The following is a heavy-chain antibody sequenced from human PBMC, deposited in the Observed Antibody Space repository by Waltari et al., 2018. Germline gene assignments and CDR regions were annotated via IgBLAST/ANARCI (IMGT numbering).Heavy chain of an antibody. Sequence: QVQVQQWGAGLLKPSETLSLTCEVSGESFTGYYWSWFRQPPGQGLEWIGEINHRGNTNYNPSLKSRVRISVDATKNQFSLKVNSVTAADTAVYYCTSSNCSGGNCYRRGPNHYYFYMDVWGKGTTVTVSS. J-gene: IGHJ6*03. D-gene: IGHD2-15*01. CDR1: GESFTGYY. CDR3: TSSNCSGGNCYRRGPNHYYFYMDV. CDR2: INHRGNT. V-gene: IGHV4-34*01.